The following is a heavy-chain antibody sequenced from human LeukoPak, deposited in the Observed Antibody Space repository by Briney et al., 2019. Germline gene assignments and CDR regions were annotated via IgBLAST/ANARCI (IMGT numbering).Heavy chain of an antibody. CDR3: AREEMTTVSASYYFFALDV. J-gene: IGHJ6*02. Sequence: GGSLRLSCAASGFTFSSYAMHWVRQAPGKGLEWVAVISYDGSNKYYADSVKGRFTISRDNSKNTLYLQMNSLRAEDTAVYYCAREEMTTVSASYYFFALDVWGQGATVTVSS. D-gene: IGHD4-11*01. CDR1: GFTFSSYA. CDR2: ISYDGSNK. V-gene: IGHV3-30-3*01.